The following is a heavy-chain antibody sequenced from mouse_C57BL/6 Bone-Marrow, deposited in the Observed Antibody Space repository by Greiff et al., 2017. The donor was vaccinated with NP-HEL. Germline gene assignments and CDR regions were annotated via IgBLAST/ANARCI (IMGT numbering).Heavy chain of an antibody. CDR3: ARRDSKGDY. V-gene: IGHV1-81*01. CDR1: GYTFTSYG. J-gene: IGHJ2*01. D-gene: IGHD2-5*01. CDR2: IYPRSGNT. Sequence: VKLMESGAELARPGASVKLSCKASGYTFTSYGISWVKQRTGQGLEWIGEIYPRSGNTYYNEKFKGKATLTADKSSSTAYMELRSLTSEDSAVYFCARRDSKGDYWGQGTTLTVSS.